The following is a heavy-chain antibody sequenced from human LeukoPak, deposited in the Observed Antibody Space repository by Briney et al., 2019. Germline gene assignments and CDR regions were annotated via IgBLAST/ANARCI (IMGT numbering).Heavy chain of an antibody. CDR2: IKSKTDGGTT. CDR1: GFTFSNAW. J-gene: IGHJ4*02. D-gene: IGHD1-26*01. Sequence: GGSLRLSCAASGFTFSNAWMSWVRQAPGKGLEWVGRIKSKTDGGTTDYAAPVKGRFTISRDDSKNTLYLQMNSLKTEDTAVYYCTGSIVSGARVDYWGQGTLVTVSS. V-gene: IGHV3-15*01. CDR3: TGSIVSGARVDY.